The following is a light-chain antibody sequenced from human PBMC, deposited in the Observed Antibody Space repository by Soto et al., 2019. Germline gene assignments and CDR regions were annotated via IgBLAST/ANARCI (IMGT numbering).Light chain of an antibody. CDR2: GVS. CDR3: ASSTATNTLVV. Sequence: QSVLTQPASVSGSPGQSITISCTGTSSDIGFYDFVSWYQHHPGKAPKLLIYGVSHRPSGVSIRFSGSKSVNTASLTISGVQAEDEADYFCASSTATNTLVVFGGGTKLTVL. J-gene: IGLJ2*01. V-gene: IGLV2-14*03. CDR1: SSDIGFYDF.